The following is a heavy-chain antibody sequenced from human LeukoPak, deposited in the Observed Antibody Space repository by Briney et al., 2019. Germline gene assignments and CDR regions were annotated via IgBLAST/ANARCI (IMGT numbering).Heavy chain of an antibody. D-gene: IGHD1-14*01. Sequence: XWWXWXRQXXXXGXEXIGEIYHSGSTNYNPSLKSRVTISVDTSKNQFFLKLSSVTAADTAVYYCARRNPQNYYYGMDVWGQGTTVTVSS. V-gene: IGHV4-4*02. J-gene: IGHJ6*02. CDR1: XW. CDR3: ARRNPQNYYYGMDV. CDR2: IYHSGST.